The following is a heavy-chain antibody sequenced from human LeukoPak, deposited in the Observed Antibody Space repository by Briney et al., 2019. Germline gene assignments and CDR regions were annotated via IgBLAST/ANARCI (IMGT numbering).Heavy chain of an antibody. J-gene: IGHJ5*02. Sequence: PGGSLRLSCAASGFTFSSYWMSWVRQAPGKGLEWVANIKQDGSEKYYVDSVRGRFTISRDNAKNSLYLQMNSLRAEDTAVYYCARAAVAGLTWFDPWGQGTLVTVSS. D-gene: IGHD6-19*01. CDR1: GFTFSSYW. CDR2: IKQDGSEK. CDR3: ARAAVAGLTWFDP. V-gene: IGHV3-7*01.